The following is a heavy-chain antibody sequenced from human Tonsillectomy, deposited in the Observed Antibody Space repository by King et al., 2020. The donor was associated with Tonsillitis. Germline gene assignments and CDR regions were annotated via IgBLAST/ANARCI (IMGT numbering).Heavy chain of an antibody. Sequence: VQLVESGGGVVQPGRSLRLSCAASGFTFSSYAMHWVRQAPGKVLEWVADISYDGSNKYYADSVKGRFTISRDNSKNTLFLQMNSLETKYTAVYYCARRDGALDYYYYGLDVWGQGTTVTVSS. J-gene: IGHJ6*02. V-gene: IGHV3-30-3*01. D-gene: IGHD4-17*01. CDR1: GFTFSSYA. CDR2: ISYDGSNK. CDR3: ARRDGALDYYYYGLDV.